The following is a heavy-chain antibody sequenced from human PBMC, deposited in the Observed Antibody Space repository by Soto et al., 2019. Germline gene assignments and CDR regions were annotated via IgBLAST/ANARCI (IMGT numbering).Heavy chain of an antibody. Sequence: ASVKVSCKASGYTFTSYGISWVRQAPGQGLEWMGWISAYNGNTNYAQKLQGRVTMTTDTSTSTAYMELRSLRSDDTAVYYCARVGCDYSGYDFLGWFYPWGQGSLVTVSS. CDR3: ARVGCDYSGYDFLGWFYP. CDR1: GYTFTSYG. V-gene: IGHV1-18*01. D-gene: IGHD5-12*01. CDR2: ISAYNGNT. J-gene: IGHJ5*02.